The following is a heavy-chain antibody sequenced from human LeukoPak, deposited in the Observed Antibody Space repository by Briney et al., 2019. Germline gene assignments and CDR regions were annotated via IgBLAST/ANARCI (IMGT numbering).Heavy chain of an antibody. V-gene: IGHV3-23*01. CDR2: ISGSGGST. Sequence: GGSLRLSCAASGFTFSSYAMSWVRQAPGKGLEWVSAISGSGGSTYYADSVKGRFTISRDNSKNTLYLQMNSLRSEDTAVYYCARAPRSWGLDYWGQGTLVTVSS. CDR1: GFTFSSYA. J-gene: IGHJ4*02. CDR3: ARAPRSWGLDY. D-gene: IGHD7-27*01.